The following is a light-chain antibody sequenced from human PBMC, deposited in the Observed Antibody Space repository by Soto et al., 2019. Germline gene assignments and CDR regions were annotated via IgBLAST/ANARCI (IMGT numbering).Light chain of an antibody. V-gene: IGKV1-39*01. CDR2: AAS. Sequence: DIQMTQSPSSLSASVGDRVTVTCRSSQSIGGYLNWYQQKPGKAPKLLMHAASTLQSGVPSRFSGSGAGTDYTLTSSSLQPEEFATYCCQQSYSNPFTFGPGTQGEI. CDR1: QSIGGY. CDR3: QQSYSNPFT. J-gene: IGKJ3*01.